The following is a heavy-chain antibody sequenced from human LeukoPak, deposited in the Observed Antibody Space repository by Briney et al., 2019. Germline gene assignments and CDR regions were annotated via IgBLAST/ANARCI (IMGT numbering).Heavy chain of an antibody. Sequence: GGSLRLSCAASGFTFSSYAMSWVRQAPGKGLEWVSYISTSGSTIYYADSVKGRFTISRDNAKNSLYLQMNGLRAEDTAIYYCASPQRLAFWGQGTLVTVSS. CDR2: ISTSGSTI. J-gene: IGHJ4*02. V-gene: IGHV3-48*03. CDR3: ASPQRLAF. CDR1: GFTFSSYA. D-gene: IGHD6-19*01.